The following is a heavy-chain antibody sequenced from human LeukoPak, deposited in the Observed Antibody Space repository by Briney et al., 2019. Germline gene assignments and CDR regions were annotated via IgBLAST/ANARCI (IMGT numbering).Heavy chain of an antibody. V-gene: IGHV1-18*01. CDR3: ARETKPAVAGTRWFDP. CDR1: GYTFTSYG. D-gene: IGHD6-19*01. J-gene: IGHJ5*02. Sequence: GASVKVSCKASGYTFTSYGISWVRQAPGQGLEWMGWISAYNGNTNYAQKLQGRVTMSTDTSTSTAYMELRSLRSDDTAVYYCARETKPAVAGTRWFDPWGQGTLVTVSS. CDR2: ISAYNGNT.